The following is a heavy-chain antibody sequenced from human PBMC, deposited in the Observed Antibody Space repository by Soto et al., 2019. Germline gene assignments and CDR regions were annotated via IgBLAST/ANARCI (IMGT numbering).Heavy chain of an antibody. J-gene: IGHJ4*02. CDR3: ARALVWSGSYYAFDY. Sequence: GGSLRLCCASSGFTFSSYWMYGVRQAPGKGLVWVSRINSDGSSTTYADSVKGRFTISRDNAKNTLYLQMNSLRAEDTAVYYCARALVWSGSYYAFDYWGQGTLVTVSS. CDR2: INSDGSST. D-gene: IGHD1-26*01. V-gene: IGHV3-74*01. CDR1: GFTFSSYW.